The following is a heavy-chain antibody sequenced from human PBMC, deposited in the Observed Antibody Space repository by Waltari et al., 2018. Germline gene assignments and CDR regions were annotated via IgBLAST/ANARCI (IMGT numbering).Heavy chain of an antibody. D-gene: IGHD2-2*01. V-gene: IGHV7-4-1*02. CDR2: INTNTGNP. CDR1: GYTFPSYA. CDR3: VREVVPTSTIVVNWFDP. Sequence: QVQLVQSGSELKKPGASVQVSCKASGYTFPSYAINWLRRAPGQGLELMGWINTNTGNPTYVQGFTGRFVFSLDTSVSTAYLQISSLKAEDTAVYYCVREVVPTSTIVVNWFDPWGQGTLVTVSS. J-gene: IGHJ5*02.